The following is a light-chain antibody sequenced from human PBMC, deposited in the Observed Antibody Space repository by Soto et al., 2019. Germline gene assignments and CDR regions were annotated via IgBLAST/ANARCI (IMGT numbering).Light chain of an antibody. CDR1: QSVSSF. CDR2: DAS. CDR3: QQRSIWPLT. V-gene: IGKV3-11*01. Sequence: EIVLTQSPATLSLSPGERATLSCRASQSVSSFLAWYQQKPGQAPRLLIYDASNRATGIPARFSGSGSGTDFTLTISSLETEDFAVYYCQQRSIWPLTFGGGTRVEI. J-gene: IGKJ4*01.